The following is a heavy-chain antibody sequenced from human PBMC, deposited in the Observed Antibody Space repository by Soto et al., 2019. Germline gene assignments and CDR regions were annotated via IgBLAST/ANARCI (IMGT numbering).Heavy chain of an antibody. CDR2: VSYEGSVQ. V-gene: IGHV3-30*18. J-gene: IGHJ2*01. D-gene: IGHD3-10*01. CDR1: GFSFNNYG. CDR3: AKEISPKAGKWYFDL. Sequence: QVQLVESGGGVVQPGGSLRLSCAASGFSFNNYGMHWVRQAPGKGLEWVAVVSYEGSVQYYTDSAKGRFTISRDNSKNKLYLKMNSLRDDDTAVYHCAKEISPKAGKWYFDLWGRGTLVTVSS.